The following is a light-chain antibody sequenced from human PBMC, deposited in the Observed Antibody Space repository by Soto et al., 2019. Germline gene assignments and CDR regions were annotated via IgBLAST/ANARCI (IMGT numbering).Light chain of an antibody. J-gene: IGKJ4*01. Sequence: EIVLTQSPGTLSLSPGERATRSCRASQSVSSNLAWYQQKPGQAPRLLIYGASTRATGIPARFSGSGSGTEFTLTISSLQSEDFAVYYCHQYNNWPPLTFGGGTKVDIK. CDR2: GAS. CDR3: HQYNNWPPLT. V-gene: IGKV3-15*01. CDR1: QSVSSN.